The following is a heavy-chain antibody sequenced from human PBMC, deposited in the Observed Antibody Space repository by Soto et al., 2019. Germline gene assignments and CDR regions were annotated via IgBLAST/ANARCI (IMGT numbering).Heavy chain of an antibody. CDR1: GYTHTKYI. Sequence: QVQLVQSGAEVKKPGASVKVSCKTSGYTHTKYIIAWVRQAPGQGLEWMGWISGYNGDTEYAPELQGRVTMTTETSTSTAYMELRSLTSDDTAVYYCVRGFLAGSFDNWGQGTLVTVSS. V-gene: IGHV1-18*04. D-gene: IGHD3-3*01. J-gene: IGHJ4*02. CDR2: ISGYNGDT. CDR3: VRGFLAGSFDN.